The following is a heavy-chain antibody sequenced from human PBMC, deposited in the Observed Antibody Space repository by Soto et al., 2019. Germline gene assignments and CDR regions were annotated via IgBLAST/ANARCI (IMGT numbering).Heavy chain of an antibody. CDR2: ISSSGSTI. J-gene: IGHJ5*02. CDR3: ARDTQYCTNGVCHNWFDP. CDR1: GFTFSDYY. Sequence: GGSLRLSCAASGFTFSDYYMSWIRQAPGKGLEWVSYISSSGSTIYYADSVKGRFTISRDNAKNSLYLLMNSLRAEDTAVYYCARDTQYCTNGVCHNWFDPWGQGTLVTVSS. D-gene: IGHD2-8*01. V-gene: IGHV3-11*04.